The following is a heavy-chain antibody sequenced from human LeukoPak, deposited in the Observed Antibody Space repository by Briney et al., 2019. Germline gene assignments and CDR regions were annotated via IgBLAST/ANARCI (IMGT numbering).Heavy chain of an antibody. CDR1: GWSFNDYY. D-gene: IGHD2-2*01. CDR3: ARGQVPAARGYNWFDP. J-gene: IGHJ5*02. Sequence: PSETLSLTCAVYGWSFNDYYWNWIRQPPGKGLEWIGEINARGDTNYNPSLKSRVTISVDTSKKQFSLRLTSMIAADTDLYYCARGQVPAARGYNWFDPWGQGTLVTVSS. V-gene: IGHV4-34*01. CDR2: INARGDT.